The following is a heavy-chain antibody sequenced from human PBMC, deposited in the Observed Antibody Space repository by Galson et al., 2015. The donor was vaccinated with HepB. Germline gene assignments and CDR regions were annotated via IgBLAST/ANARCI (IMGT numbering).Heavy chain of an antibody. J-gene: IGHJ6*02. Sequence: CAISGDSVSSNSAAWNWIRQSPSRGLEWLGRTYYRSKWYNDYAVSVKSRITINPDTSKNQFSLQLNSVTPEDTAVYYCASRTTGYSYGFSYYYGMDVWGQGTTVTVSS. CDR1: GDSVSSNSAA. CDR2: TYYRSKWYN. V-gene: IGHV6-1*01. D-gene: IGHD5-18*01. CDR3: ASRTTGYSYGFSYYYGMDV.